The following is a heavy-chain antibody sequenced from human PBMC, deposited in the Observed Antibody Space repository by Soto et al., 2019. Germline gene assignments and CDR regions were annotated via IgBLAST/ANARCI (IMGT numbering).Heavy chain of an antibody. CDR1: GFTVSDYD. Sequence: EVQLLASGGGLVQPGGSLRLSCAASGFTVSDYDMGWVRQAPGKGLEWVSLIRGDGGATYHADSVEGRLTISRDTSENTVDLEMNSLRAEDTALYYCAKDRRGGEYPAFDLWGQGTMVTVSS. J-gene: IGHJ3*01. V-gene: IGHV3-23*01. D-gene: IGHD2-21*01. CDR3: AKDRRGGEYPAFDL. CDR2: IRGDGGAT.